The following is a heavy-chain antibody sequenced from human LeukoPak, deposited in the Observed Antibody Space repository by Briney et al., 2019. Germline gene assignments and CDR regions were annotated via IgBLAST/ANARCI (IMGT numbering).Heavy chain of an antibody. CDR1: GCTFSNPT. J-gene: IGHJ3*02. Sequence: ASVKVSCKASGCTFSNPTMHWVRQAPGQRLEWMGWINAAGGNTKYSQNFQGRATITRDTSASTAYMDLSSLRSEDTAVYYCARVGSDNWNYGRGAFDIWGQGTMVTVSS. CDR3: ARVGSDNWNYGRGAFDI. V-gene: IGHV1-3*01. CDR2: INAAGGNT. D-gene: IGHD1-7*01.